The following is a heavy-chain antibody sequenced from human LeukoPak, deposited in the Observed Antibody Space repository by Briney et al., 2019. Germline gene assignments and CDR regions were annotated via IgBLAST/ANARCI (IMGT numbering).Heavy chain of an antibody. D-gene: IGHD6-13*01. Sequence: SETLSLTCTVSGGSISSYYWSWIRQPPGKGLEWIGYIYYTGSTNYNPSLKSRVTISVDASKNQLSLKLSSVTAADTALYYCARDPGYSSSWDLYYYYMDVWGKGTTVTVSS. CDR3: ARDPGYSSSWDLYYYYMDV. V-gene: IGHV4-59*01. J-gene: IGHJ6*03. CDR2: IYYTGST. CDR1: GGSISSYY.